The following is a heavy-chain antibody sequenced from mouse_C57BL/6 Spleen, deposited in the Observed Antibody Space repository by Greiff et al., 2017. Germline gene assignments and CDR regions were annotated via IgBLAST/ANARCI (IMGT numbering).Heavy chain of an antibody. CDR3: AREYYGNYPQAMDY. V-gene: IGHV1-52*01. D-gene: IGHD2-1*01. J-gene: IGHJ4*01. Sequence: QVQLQQPWAELVRPGSSVKLSCKASGYTFTSYWMHWVKQRPIQGLEWIGNIDPSDSETHYNQKFKDKATLTVDKSSSTAYMQLSSLTSEDSAVYYCAREYYGNYPQAMDYWGQGTSVTVSS. CDR1: GYTFTSYW. CDR2: IDPSDSET.